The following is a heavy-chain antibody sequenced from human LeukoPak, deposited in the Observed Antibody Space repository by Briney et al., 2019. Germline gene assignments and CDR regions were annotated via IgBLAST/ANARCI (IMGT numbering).Heavy chain of an antibody. V-gene: IGHV1-2*02. CDR1: GYTFTGYY. D-gene: IGHD3-22*01. CDR2: INPNSGGT. CDR3: ARSIITMLVGAWGTIDP. J-gene: IGHJ5*02. Sequence: ASVKVSCKASGYTFTGYYMHWVRQAPGQGLEWMGWINPNSGGTNYAQKFQGRVTMTRDTSISTAYMELSRLRSDDTAVYYCARSIITMLVGAWGTIDPWGQGTLVTVSS.